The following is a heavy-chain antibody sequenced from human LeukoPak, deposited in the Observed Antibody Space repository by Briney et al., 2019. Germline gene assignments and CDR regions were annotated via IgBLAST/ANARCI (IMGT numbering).Heavy chain of an antibody. J-gene: IGHJ4*02. CDR3: AREHYNYYDNSGSIDY. CDR2: ISYDGSNK. CDR1: GFTFSSYG. D-gene: IGHD3-22*01. Sequence: GGSLRLSCAASGFTFSSYGMHWVRQAPGKGLEWVAVISYDGSNKYYADSVKGRFTISRDNSKNTLYPQMNSLRAEDTAVYYCAREHYNYYDNSGSIDYWGQGTLVTVSS. V-gene: IGHV3-30*03.